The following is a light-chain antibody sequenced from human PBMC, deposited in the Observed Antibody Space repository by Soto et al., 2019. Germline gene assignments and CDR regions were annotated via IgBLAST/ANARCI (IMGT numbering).Light chain of an antibody. CDR1: QSVSSSY. CDR3: QQYGSSLLWT. CDR2: GAS. J-gene: IGKJ1*01. Sequence: EIVLTQSPGTLSLSPGERATLSCRASQSVSSSYLAWYQQKPGQAPRLLIYGASSRATGIPVRFSGSGSGTDFTLTISRLEPEDFAVYYCQQYGSSLLWTFGQGTKVEIK. V-gene: IGKV3-20*01.